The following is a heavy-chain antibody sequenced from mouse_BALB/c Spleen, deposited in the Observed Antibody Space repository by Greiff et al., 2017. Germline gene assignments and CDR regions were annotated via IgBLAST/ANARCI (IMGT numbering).Heavy chain of an antibody. Sequence: EVKLMESGGGLVQPGGSLKLSCAASGFTFSSYGMSWVRQTPDKRLELVATINSNGGSTYYPDSVKGRFTISRDNAKNTLYLQMSSLKSEDTAMYYCARGGRRPFDYWGQGTTLTVSS. CDR1: GFTFSSYG. CDR3: ARGGRRPFDY. D-gene: IGHD1-2*01. CDR2: INSNGGST. V-gene: IGHV5-6-3*01. J-gene: IGHJ2*01.